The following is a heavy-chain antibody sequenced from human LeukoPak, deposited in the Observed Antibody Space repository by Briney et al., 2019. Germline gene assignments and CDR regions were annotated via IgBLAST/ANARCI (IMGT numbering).Heavy chain of an antibody. J-gene: IGHJ4*02. D-gene: IGHD4-17*01. CDR1: GGTFSSYA. Sequence: SVKVSCKASGGTFSSYAISWVRQAPGQGLEWMGGIIPIFGTANYAQKFQGRVTITADESTSTAYMELSSLRAEDTAVYYCAKDLYGDYDFDCWGQGTLVTVSS. CDR3: AKDLYGDYDFDC. V-gene: IGHV1-69*13. CDR2: IIPIFGTA.